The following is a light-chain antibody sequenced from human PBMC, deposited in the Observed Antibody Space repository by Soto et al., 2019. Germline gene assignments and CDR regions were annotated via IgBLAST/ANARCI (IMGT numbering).Light chain of an antibody. CDR3: QHYGSPLT. V-gene: IGKV3-20*01. CDR2: GAS. J-gene: IGKJ4*01. CDR1: QSVRSSY. Sequence: EIVLTQSPGTLSSSPGGRATLSCRASQSVRSSYLAWYQQRPGQAPRLLIFGASFRATGIPDRFSGSGSGTDFTLTISRLVPEDFAVYYCQHYGSPLTFGGGTKVDIK.